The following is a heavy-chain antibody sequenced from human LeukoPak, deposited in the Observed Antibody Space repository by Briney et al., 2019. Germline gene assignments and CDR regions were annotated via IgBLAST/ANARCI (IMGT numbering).Heavy chain of an antibody. V-gene: IGHV4-39*01. CDR3: QSRFLEWLLDY. CDR1: GGSISSNNYF. CDR2: IYDSGST. D-gene: IGHD3-3*01. Sequence: PSETLSLTCTVSGGSISSNNYFWGWIRQPPGKGLEWIGSIYDSGSTYHNPSLKSRVTISVDTSKNQFSLKLNSVTAADTAMYYCQSRFLEWLLDYWGQGTLVTVSS. J-gene: IGHJ4*02.